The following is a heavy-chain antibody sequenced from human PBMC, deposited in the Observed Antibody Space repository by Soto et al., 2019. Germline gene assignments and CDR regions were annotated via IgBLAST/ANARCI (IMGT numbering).Heavy chain of an antibody. J-gene: IGHJ4*02. V-gene: IGHV3-23*01. CDR3: AGSESYYRLSY. D-gene: IGHD3-10*01. CDR1: GFTFSSYA. Sequence: EVQLLESGGGLVQPGGSLRLSCAASGFTFSSYAMTWVRQAPGKGLEWVSAISGTGGSTYYADSVKGRFTISRDNSKNTLYLQMNSLRAEDTAVYYCAGSESYYRLSYWGQGTLVTVSS. CDR2: ISGTGGST.